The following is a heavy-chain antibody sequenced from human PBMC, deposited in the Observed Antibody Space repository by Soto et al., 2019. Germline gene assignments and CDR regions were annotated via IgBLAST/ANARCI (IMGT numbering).Heavy chain of an antibody. CDR3: ARSARPIVRGEIITFGFEV. V-gene: IGHV4-59*08. D-gene: IGHD3-10*01. CDR1: GGSISTYN. Sequence: QVQLQESGPGLVKPSETLSLMCTVSGGSISTYNWNWIRQPPGKGLEWIGYAHYSGNTNYNPSLKSRVTISVDTSKNRFSLKLNSMTAADTAVYYCARSARPIVRGEIITFGFEVWGQGTMVTVSS. CDR2: AHYSGNT. J-gene: IGHJ3*01.